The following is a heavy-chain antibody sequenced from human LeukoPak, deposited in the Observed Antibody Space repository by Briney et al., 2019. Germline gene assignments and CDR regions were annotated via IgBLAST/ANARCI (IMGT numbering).Heavy chain of an antibody. CDR1: GYTFTSYG. Sequence: VKVSCKASGYTFTSYGISWVRQAPGQGLEWMGWISAYNGNTNYAQKLQGRVTMTTDTSTSTAYMELRSLRSDDTAVYYCAREGRGQWLVLGFDFQHWGQGTLVTVSS. D-gene: IGHD6-19*01. CDR2: ISAYNGNT. V-gene: IGHV1-18*01. CDR3: AREGRGQWLVLGFDFQH. J-gene: IGHJ1*01.